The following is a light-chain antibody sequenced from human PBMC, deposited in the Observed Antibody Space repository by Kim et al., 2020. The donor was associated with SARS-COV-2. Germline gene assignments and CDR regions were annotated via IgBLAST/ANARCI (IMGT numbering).Light chain of an antibody. CDR3: KEYNNWPRGYT. V-gene: IGKV3-15*01. CDR2: GAS. J-gene: IGKJ2*01. CDR1: QSISSN. Sequence: EIVMTQSPATLSVSPGQRATLSCRASQSISSNLAWYQQKPGQAPRLLIYGASTRATGVPPRFSGSGSATEFTLTINSLQSDDFAVYYCKEYNNWPRGYTFGQGTKLEI.